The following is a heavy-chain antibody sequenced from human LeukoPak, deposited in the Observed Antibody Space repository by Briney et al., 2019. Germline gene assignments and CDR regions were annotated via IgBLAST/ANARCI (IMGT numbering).Heavy chain of an antibody. CDR2: ISTSGTP. V-gene: IGHV4-61*02. CDR3: TRGPY. CDR1: GDSISSGDYY. Sequence: SETLSLTCTVSGDSISSGDYYWNWIRQPAGKRLEWIGRISTSGTPNYNPSFRGRLTISIDTSKNQFSLNLRSVTAAETGIYYCTRGPYWGQGTLVTVSS. J-gene: IGHJ4*02.